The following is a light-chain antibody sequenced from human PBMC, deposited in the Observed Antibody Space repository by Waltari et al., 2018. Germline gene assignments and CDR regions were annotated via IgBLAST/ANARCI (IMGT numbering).Light chain of an antibody. CDR1: TIGTKT. J-gene: IGLJ2*01. CDR2: ANS. CDR3: QVWDTGSDHPVI. Sequence: SYVLTQPPSVSVAPGQTARLTCGGDTIGTKTMPWYQQRPGQAPVLVVYANSDRPSGITERVSGSNSGNTATLTISRVEAGDEADFYCQVWDTGSDHPVIFGGGTKLTVL. V-gene: IGLV3-21*02.